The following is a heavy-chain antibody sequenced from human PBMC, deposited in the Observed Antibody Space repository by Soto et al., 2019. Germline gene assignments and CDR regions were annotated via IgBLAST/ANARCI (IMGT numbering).Heavy chain of an antibody. J-gene: IGHJ5*02. CDR3: AREPNFLGFCTNDVSPGNWFDP. CDR1: GFTISTTY. D-gene: IGHD2-8*01. CDR2: IYNGGGT. Sequence: GGSLRLSCAASGFTISTTYMSWVRQAPGKGLEWVSIIYNGGGTFYADSVRGRFTISRDNSKNTVFLQMNSLRTEDTALYYCAREPNFLGFCTNDVSPGNWFDPGGPGTLVTVSS. V-gene: IGHV3-66*01.